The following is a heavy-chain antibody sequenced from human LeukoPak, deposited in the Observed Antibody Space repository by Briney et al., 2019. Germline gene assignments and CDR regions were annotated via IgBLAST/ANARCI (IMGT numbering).Heavy chain of an antibody. Sequence: SQTFSLTCAISGDTVSSNSGTWTWIRQSPSRGLEWLGRTYYRSTWYNDYAVSVKSRITINPDTSKNQFSLQLKSVIPDDTAVYYCARGSSSSSWYFDYWGQGTLVTVSS. V-gene: IGHV6-1*01. CDR3: ARGSSSSSWYFDY. CDR2: TYYRSTWYN. CDR1: GDTVSSNSGT. D-gene: IGHD6-13*01. J-gene: IGHJ4*02.